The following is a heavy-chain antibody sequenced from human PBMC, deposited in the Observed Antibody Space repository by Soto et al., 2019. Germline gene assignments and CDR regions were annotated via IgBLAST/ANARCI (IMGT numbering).Heavy chain of an antibody. CDR3: ARGPHPNTAMVRSSLGYFDY. J-gene: IGHJ4*02. CDR2: IYYSGST. Sequence: SETLSLTCTVSGGSISSYYWSWIRQPPGKGLEWIGYIYYSGSTDYNPSLKSRVTISVDPSNNQFSLKLTSVTAADAAVYYCARGPHPNTAMVRSSLGYFDYWGQGTLVTVSS. CDR1: GGSISSYY. D-gene: IGHD5-18*01. V-gene: IGHV4-59*01.